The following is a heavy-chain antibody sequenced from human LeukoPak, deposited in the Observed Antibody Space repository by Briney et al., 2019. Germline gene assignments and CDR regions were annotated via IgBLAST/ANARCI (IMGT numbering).Heavy chain of an antibody. Sequence: GGSLRLSCAASGFTFDDYAIHWVRQAPGRGLDWVSPISGDGDSTYYADSVKGRFTISRDNSKNSLYLQMNSLRTEDTALYYCAKGNERRAFDIWGQGTMVTVSS. J-gene: IGHJ3*02. V-gene: IGHV3-43*02. CDR2: ISGDGDST. CDR3: AKGNERRAFDI. CDR1: GFTFDDYA.